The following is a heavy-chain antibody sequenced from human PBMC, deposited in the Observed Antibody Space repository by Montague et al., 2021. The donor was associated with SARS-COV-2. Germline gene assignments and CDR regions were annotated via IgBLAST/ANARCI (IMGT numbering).Heavy chain of an antibody. D-gene: IGHD3-3*01. J-gene: IGHJ6*03. CDR1: GGSISSISHY. CDR2: LYYSGST. Sequence: SETLSLTCTVSGGSISSISHYWGWIRQPPGKGLEWIGSLYYSGSTYYNPSLNSRLTISLDTSKNQFSLKLSSVTAADTAVFYCARYSGDYTIFGVVIYYMDVWGKGTMVTVSS. CDR3: ARYSGDYTIFGVVIYYMDV. V-gene: IGHV4-39*01.